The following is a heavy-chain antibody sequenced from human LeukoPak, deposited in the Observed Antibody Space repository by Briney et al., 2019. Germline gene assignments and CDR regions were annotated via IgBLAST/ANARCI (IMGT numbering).Heavy chain of an antibody. CDR2: IIPIFGTA. J-gene: IGHJ3*02. D-gene: IGHD6-13*01. CDR3: ARAIAAAGDAFDI. Sequence: SVKVSCKASGGTFSSYAISWVRQAPGQGLEWMGGIIPIFGTANYAQKFQGRVTITADESTSTAYMELSSLRSEDTAVYYCARAIAAAGDAFDIWGQGTMVTVSS. V-gene: IGHV1-69*13. CDR1: GGTFSSYA.